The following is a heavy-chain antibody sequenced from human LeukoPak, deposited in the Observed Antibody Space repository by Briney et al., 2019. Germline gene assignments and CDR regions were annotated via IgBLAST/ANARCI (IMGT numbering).Heavy chain of an antibody. CDR2: ISSSGSTI. V-gene: IGHV3-11*04. D-gene: IGHD1-1*01. Sequence: GGSLRLSCAASGFTFSDYYMSWIRQAPGKGLEWVSYISSSGSTIYYADSVKGRFTISRDNAKNSLYLQMNSLRAEDTAVYYCAKTLDWSYFDYWGQGTLVTVSS. CDR3: AKTLDWSYFDY. J-gene: IGHJ4*02. CDR1: GFTFSDYY.